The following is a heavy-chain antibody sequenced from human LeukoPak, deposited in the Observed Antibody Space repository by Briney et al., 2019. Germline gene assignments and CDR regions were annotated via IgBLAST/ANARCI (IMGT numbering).Heavy chain of an antibody. CDR3: ARLPCGSNCYSDY. CDR2: IYYSGST. CDR1: GGSISSSSYY. J-gene: IGHJ4*02. D-gene: IGHD2-21*02. Sequence: PSETLSLTCTVSGGSISSSSYYWGWIRQPPGKGLEWIGSIYYSGSTYYNPSLKSRVTISVDTSKNQFSLKLSSVTAADTAVYYCARLPCGSNCYSDYWGQGTLVTVSS. V-gene: IGHV4-39*01.